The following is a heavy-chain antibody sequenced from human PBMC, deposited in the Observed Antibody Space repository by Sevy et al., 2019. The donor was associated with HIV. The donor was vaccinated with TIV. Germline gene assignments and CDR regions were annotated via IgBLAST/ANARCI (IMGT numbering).Heavy chain of an antibody. CDR2: IYYSGST. Sequence: SETLSLTCTVSGGSISSGDYYWSWIRQPPGKGLEWIGYIYYSGSTYYNPSLKSRVTISVDTSKNQFSLKLGSVTAADTAVYYCARDRGAHSSGYLGTFDYWGQGTLVTVSS. J-gene: IGHJ4*02. CDR3: ARDRGAHSSGYLGTFDY. CDR1: GGSISSGDYY. V-gene: IGHV4-30-4*01. D-gene: IGHD3-22*01.